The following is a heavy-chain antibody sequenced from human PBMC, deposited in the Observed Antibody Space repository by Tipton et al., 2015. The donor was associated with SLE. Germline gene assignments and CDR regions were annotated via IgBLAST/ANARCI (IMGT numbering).Heavy chain of an antibody. CDR1: GGSIRSSRHF. Sequence: LRLSCTVSGGSIRSSRHFWGWIRQPPGKGLEWIGEVFRGGSTNYSPSLESRVTITVDMSKHQFSLRLISATAADTAVYYCARGCSSATCEPFYFFGMHGWGQGTTVTVSS. CDR2: VFRGGST. CDR3: ARGCSSATCEPFYFFGMHG. D-gene: IGHD2-2*01. V-gene: IGHV4-39*07. J-gene: IGHJ6*02.